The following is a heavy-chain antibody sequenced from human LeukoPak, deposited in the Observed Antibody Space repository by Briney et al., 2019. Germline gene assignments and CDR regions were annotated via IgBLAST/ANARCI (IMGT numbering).Heavy chain of an antibody. D-gene: IGHD3-22*01. J-gene: IGHJ4*02. CDR1: GFTFSSYA. V-gene: IGHV3-23*01. CDR3: AKVFSPLGGRDGGHDSSGYYLGY. Sequence: GGSLRLSCAASGFTFSSYAMSWVRQAPGKGLEWVSAISGSGGSTYYADSVKGRFTISRDNSKNTLYLQMNSLRAEDTAVYYCAKVFSPLGGRDGGHDSSGYYLGYWGQGTLVTVSS. CDR2: ISGSGGST.